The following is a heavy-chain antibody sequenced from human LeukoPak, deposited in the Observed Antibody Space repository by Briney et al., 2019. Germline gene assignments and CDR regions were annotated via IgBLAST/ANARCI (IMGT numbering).Heavy chain of an antibody. J-gene: IGHJ5*02. V-gene: IGHV4-59*01. Sequence: SETLSLTCSVSGGSMSSYYWSWIRQSPGKGLEWIGNVYYSGSTDSNPSLKSRVTMSVDTSKNQFSMKLSSVTAADTAVYYCARGGTPITMIVVESNWFDPWGQGTRVTVSS. CDR1: GGSMSSYY. CDR2: VYYSGST. CDR3: ARGGTPITMIVVESNWFDP. D-gene: IGHD3-22*01.